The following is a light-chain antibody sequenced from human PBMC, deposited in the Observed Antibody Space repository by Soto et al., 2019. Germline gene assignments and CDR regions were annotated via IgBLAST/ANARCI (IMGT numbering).Light chain of an antibody. Sequence: EIVLTQSPGTLSLSPGERATLSCRTSQSVGSSYLAWYQQNPGQAPRLLIYDASSRATGIPDRFSGSGSGSDFTLTITRLELEDFAMYYCQLYGASPYSTFGPGTKVDIK. CDR1: QSVGSSY. CDR3: QLYGASPYST. CDR2: DAS. J-gene: IGKJ3*01. V-gene: IGKV3-20*01.